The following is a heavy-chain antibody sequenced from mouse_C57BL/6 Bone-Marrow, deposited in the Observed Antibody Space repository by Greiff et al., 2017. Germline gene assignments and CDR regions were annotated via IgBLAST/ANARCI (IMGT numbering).Heavy chain of an antibody. CDR1: GFTFSDYG. CDR2: ISSGSSTI. V-gene: IGHV5-17*01. Sequence: EVQLVASGGGLVKPGGSLKLSCAASGFTFSDYGMHWVRQAPEKGLEWVAYISSGSSTIYYADTVKGRFPISRDNAKTTLFLQMTSLRSEDTAMYYCARKDSSGPYYYAMDYWGQGTSVTVSS. CDR3: ARKDSSGPYYYAMDY. D-gene: IGHD3-2*02. J-gene: IGHJ4*01.